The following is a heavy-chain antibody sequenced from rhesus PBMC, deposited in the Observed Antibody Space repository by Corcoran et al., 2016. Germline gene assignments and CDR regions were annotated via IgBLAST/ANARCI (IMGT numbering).Heavy chain of an antibody. CDR3: ARDESNRFDV. V-gene: IGHV4S6*01. CDR2: ISGGSGST. J-gene: IGHJ5-1*01. Sequence: QGQLQESGPGLVKPSETLPLTCAVSGASSSSPYWTWIRQPPGKGLEWTGYISGGSGSTKYNPSLKGRVTISRDTSKNQISLKLTSVTAADTAVYYCARDESNRFDVWGAGVLVTVSS. CDR1: GASSSSPY.